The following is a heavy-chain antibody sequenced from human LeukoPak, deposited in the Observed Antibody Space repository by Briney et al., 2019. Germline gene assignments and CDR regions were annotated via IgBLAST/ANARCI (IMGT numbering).Heavy chain of an antibody. V-gene: IGHV4-34*01. Sequence: SETLSLTCAVYGGSFSGYYWSWIRQPPGKGLEWIGEINHSGSTNYNPSLKSRVTISVDTSKNQFSLKLSSVTAADTAVYYCARESRHPPGSGYGPDFDYWGQGTLVTVSS. CDR2: INHSGST. CDR3: ARESRHPPGSGYGPDFDY. CDR1: GGSFSGYY. J-gene: IGHJ4*02. D-gene: IGHD5-12*01.